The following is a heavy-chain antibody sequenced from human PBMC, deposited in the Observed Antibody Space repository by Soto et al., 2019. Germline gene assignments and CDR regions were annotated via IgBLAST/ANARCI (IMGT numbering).Heavy chain of an antibody. CDR1: GFPFSSFA. V-gene: IGHV3-23*01. CDR3: ALGAGLGH. Sequence: EVQLLESGEALGQPGGSLRLSCAASGFPFSSFAMSWVRQAPGKGLEWVSSISGSGGATFYIDSVKGRFTISRDNSKNTLDLQMDRLRVEDTAVYYCALGAGLGHWGQGTLVTVSS. CDR2: ISGSGGAT. J-gene: IGHJ4*02. D-gene: IGHD3-16*01.